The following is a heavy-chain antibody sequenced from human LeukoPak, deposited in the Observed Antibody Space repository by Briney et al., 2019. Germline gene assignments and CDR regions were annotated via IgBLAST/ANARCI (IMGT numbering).Heavy chain of an antibody. D-gene: IGHD4/OR15-4a*01. V-gene: IGHV3-30*18. CDR3: AKAGGTMAPFPFDP. CDR1: GFTFSSYG. CDR2: ISYDGSNK. J-gene: IGHJ5*02. Sequence: GRSLRLSCAASGFTFSSYGMHWVRQAPGKGLEWVAVISYDGSNKYYADSVKGRFTISRDNSKNTLYLQMNSLRAEDTAVYYCAKAGGTMAPFPFDPWGQGTLVTVSS.